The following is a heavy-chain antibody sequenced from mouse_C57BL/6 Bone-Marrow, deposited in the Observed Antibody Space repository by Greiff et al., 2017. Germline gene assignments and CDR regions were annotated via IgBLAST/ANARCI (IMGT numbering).Heavy chain of an antibody. CDR3: SRQVTTVLATKYFDV. D-gene: IGHD1-1*01. CDR2: ISGGGGHT. V-gene: IGHV5-9*01. J-gene: IGHJ1*03. Sequence: EVKLLVSGGGLVTPGGSLNLSCAASGFLFSSYTLSWVRLTPEKRLQWVAAISGGGGHTYYPDRGEGRFTISRDNEKNSLYLQMSSLRSEDTALYYWSRQVTTVLATKYFDVWGTGTTVTVSS. CDR1: GFLFSSYT.